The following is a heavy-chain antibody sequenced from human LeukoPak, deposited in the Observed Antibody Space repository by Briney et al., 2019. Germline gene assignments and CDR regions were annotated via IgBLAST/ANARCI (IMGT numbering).Heavy chain of an antibody. J-gene: IGHJ4*02. Sequence: GESLKISCKGSGYSLTSYWIGWVRQMPGKGLEWMGIIYPGDSDTRYSPSFQGQVTISADKSISTAYLQWSSLKASDTAMYYCARQYCSGGSCYHFDYWGQGTLVAVSS. CDR2: IYPGDSDT. V-gene: IGHV5-51*01. CDR3: ARQYCSGGSCYHFDY. CDR1: GYSLTSYW. D-gene: IGHD2-15*01.